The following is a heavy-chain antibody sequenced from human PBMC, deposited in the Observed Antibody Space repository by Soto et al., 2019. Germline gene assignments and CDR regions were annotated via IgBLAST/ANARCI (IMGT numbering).Heavy chain of an antibody. CDR3: AREGLVVVPASASSHDAFDI. J-gene: IGHJ3*02. CDR2: IYYSGST. CDR1: GGSISSYY. V-gene: IGHV4-59*01. D-gene: IGHD2-2*01. Sequence: TLETLSLTCTVSGGSISSYYWSWIRQPPGKGLEWIGYIYYSGSTNYNPSLKSRVTISVDTSKNQFSLKLSSVTAADTAVYYCAREGLVVVPASASSHDAFDIWGQGTMVTVSS.